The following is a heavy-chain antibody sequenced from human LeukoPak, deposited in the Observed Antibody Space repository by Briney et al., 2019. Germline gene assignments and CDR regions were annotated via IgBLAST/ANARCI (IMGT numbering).Heavy chain of an antibody. J-gene: IGHJ4*02. Sequence: PGGSLRLSCAASGFTLSNYEMSWVRQAPGKGLEWVSVIYSGGSTYYADSVKGRFTISRHNSKNTLYLQMNSLRAEDTAVYYCARVRWLQFFDYWGQGTLVTVSS. CDR1: GFTLSNYE. CDR3: ARVRWLQFFDY. CDR2: IYSGGST. V-gene: IGHV3-53*04. D-gene: IGHD5-24*01.